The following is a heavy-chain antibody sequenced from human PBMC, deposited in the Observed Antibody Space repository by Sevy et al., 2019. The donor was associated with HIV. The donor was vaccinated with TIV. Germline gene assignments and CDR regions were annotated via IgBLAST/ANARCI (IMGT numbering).Heavy chain of an antibody. J-gene: IGHJ6*02. CDR1: GFTVSSNY. D-gene: IGHD3-10*01. CDR3: ARTRGFGMDV. Sequence: GGSLRLSCAASGFTVSSNYMIWVRQAPGKGLEWVSSISSSSSYIYYADSVKGRFTISRDNAKNSLYLQMNSLRAEDTAVYYCARTRGFGMDVWGQGTTVTVSS. CDR2: ISSSSSYI. V-gene: IGHV3-21*01.